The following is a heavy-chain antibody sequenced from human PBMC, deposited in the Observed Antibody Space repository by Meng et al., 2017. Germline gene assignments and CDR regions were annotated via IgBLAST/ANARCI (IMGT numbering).Heavy chain of an antibody. Sequence: GESLKISCAASGFTFSSYAMSWDRQAPGKGLEWVSAISGSGGSTYYADSVKGRFTISRDNSKNTLYLQMNSLRAEDTAVYYCAKYTTVRYSSGWYGEYFQHWGQGTLVTVSS. CDR2: ISGSGGST. V-gene: IGHV3-23*01. CDR3: AKYTTVRYSSGWYGEYFQH. CDR1: GFTFSSYA. D-gene: IGHD6-19*01. J-gene: IGHJ1*01.